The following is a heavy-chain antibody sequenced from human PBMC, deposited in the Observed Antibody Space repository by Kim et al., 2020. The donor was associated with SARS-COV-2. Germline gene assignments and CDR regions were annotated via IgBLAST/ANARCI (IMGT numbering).Heavy chain of an antibody. CDR3: ARAYPSIAAGYYYYGMDV. D-gene: IGHD6-13*01. CDR1: GFTFSSYW. CDR2: IKQDGSEK. J-gene: IGHJ6*02. V-gene: IGHV3-7*03. Sequence: GGSLRLSCAASGFTFSSYWMSWVRQAPGKGLEWVANIKQDGSEKYYVDSVKGRFTISRDNAKNSLYLQMNSLRAEDTAVYYCARAYPSIAAGYYYYGMDVWGQGTTVTVSS.